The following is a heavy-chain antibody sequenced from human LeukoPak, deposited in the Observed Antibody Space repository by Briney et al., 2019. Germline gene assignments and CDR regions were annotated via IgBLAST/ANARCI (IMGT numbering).Heavy chain of an antibody. Sequence: GGSLRLSCAASGFTFSSYRMNWVRQAPGKGLEWVSSISSSSSYIYYADSVKGRFTISRDNAKNSLYLQMNSLRAEDTAVYYCARAVDTAMVFRGQGTLVTVSS. CDR2: ISSSSSYI. J-gene: IGHJ4*02. D-gene: IGHD5-18*01. CDR1: GFTFSSYR. CDR3: ARAVDTAMVF. V-gene: IGHV3-21*01.